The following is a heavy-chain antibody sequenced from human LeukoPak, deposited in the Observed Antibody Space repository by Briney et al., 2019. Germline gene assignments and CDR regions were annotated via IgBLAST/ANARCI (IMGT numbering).Heavy chain of an antibody. Sequence: PGGSLRLSCAASGFTFSGYGMHWVRQAPGKGLEWVSYISSSGSTIYYADSVKGRFTISRDNAKNSLYLQMNSLRAEDTAVYYCARAGRGYGGYRRVDYWGQGTLVTVSS. CDR2: ISSSGSTI. D-gene: IGHD5-12*01. J-gene: IGHJ4*02. V-gene: IGHV3-48*04. CDR3: ARAGRGYGGYRRVDY. CDR1: GFTFSGYG.